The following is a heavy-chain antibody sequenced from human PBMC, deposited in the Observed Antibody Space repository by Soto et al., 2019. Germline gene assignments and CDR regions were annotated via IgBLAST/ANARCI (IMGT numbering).Heavy chain of an antibody. J-gene: IGHJ4*02. V-gene: IGHV4-31*03. Sequence: PSETLSLTCTVSGGSISSGGYYWSWIRQHPGKGLEWIGYIYYSGSTYYNPSLKSRVTISVDTSKNQFSLKLSSVTAADTAVYYCAGFTIRRYFDYWGQGTLVTVSS. CDR2: IYYSGST. D-gene: IGHD3-3*01. CDR1: GGSISSGGYY. CDR3: AGFTIRRYFDY.